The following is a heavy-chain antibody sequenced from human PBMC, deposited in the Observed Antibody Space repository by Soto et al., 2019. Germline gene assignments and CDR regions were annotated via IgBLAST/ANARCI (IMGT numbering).Heavy chain of an antibody. CDR2: ISSSSSYI. J-gene: IGHJ5*02. V-gene: IGHV3-21*01. CDR3: ARNGVVDIVVAVAAKGRWFDP. D-gene: IGHD2-15*01. CDR1: GFTFSSYS. Sequence: GGSLRLSCAASGFTFSSYSMNWVRQAPGKGLEWVSSISSSSSYIYYADSVKGRFTISRDNAKNSLYLQMNSLRAEDTAVYYCARNGVVDIVVAVAAKGRWFDPWGQGTLVTVSS.